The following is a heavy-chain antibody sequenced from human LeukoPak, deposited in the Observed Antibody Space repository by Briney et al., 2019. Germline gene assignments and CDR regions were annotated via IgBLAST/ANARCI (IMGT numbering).Heavy chain of an antibody. Sequence: PGGSLRLSCAASGFTFSSYWMHWVRQAPGKGLVWVSRINSDGSSTSYADSVKGRFTISRDNAKNTLYLQMNSLRAEDTAVYYCASMVRGVIIPPNDYWGQGTLVTVSS. CDR3: ASMVRGVIIPPNDY. V-gene: IGHV3-74*01. CDR1: GFTFSSYW. D-gene: IGHD3-10*01. CDR2: INSDGSST. J-gene: IGHJ4*02.